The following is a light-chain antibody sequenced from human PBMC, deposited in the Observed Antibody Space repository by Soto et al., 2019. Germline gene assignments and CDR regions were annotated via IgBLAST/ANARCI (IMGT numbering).Light chain of an antibody. CDR2: DSS. CDR3: QQRKNWPPIT. CDR1: QNVDNF. J-gene: IGKJ5*01. Sequence: EMELTQSPATLSFAPGETATLSCMASQNVDNFLAWYQQRPGQPPRLLIFDSSNMATGVPVRFSGSGSGTVFTLTIGSREHADSAVYSCQQRKNWPPITVGQGTRLEIK. V-gene: IGKV3-11*01.